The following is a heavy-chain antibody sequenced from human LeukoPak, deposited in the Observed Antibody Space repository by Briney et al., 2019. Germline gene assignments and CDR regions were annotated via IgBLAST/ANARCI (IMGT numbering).Heavy chain of an antibody. CDR2: ISGSGGST. V-gene: IGHV3-23*01. CDR1: GFTFSGYA. D-gene: IGHD2-15*01. CDR3: AKEGDIVVVVAATAPNWFDP. J-gene: IGHJ5*02. Sequence: GGSLRLSCAASGFTFSGYAMSWVRQAPGKGLEWVSAISGSGGSTYYADSVKGRFTISRDNSKNTLYLQMNSLRAEDTAVYYCAKEGDIVVVVAATAPNWFDPWGQGTLVTVSS.